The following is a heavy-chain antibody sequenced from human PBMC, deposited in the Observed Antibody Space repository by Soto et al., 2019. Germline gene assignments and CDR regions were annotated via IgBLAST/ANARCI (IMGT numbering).Heavy chain of an antibody. Sequence: GESLKISCQGSGHSFSSYWISWVRQMPEKGLEWMGKIDHSDSYTNYSSSFQGHVTISADKSISTTYPQWSSLKASDTAMYYCEFKESPGRGYWGQGAQVTDSA. CDR1: GHSFSSYW. D-gene: IGHD2-15*01. CDR3: EFKESPGRGY. V-gene: IGHV5-10-1*01. CDR2: IDHSDSYT. J-gene: IGHJ4*02.